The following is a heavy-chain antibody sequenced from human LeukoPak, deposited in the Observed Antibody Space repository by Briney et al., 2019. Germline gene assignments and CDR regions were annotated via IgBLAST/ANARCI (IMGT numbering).Heavy chain of an antibody. V-gene: IGHV3-74*01. CDR1: GFTFSSYC. J-gene: IGHJ6*02. D-gene: IGHD2-2*01. CDR3: ARVLVVPAARTYYYYGMDV. Sequence: GGSLRLSCAASGFTFSSYCMHWVRHAPGKGLVWVSRINSDGSSTSYADSVRSRFTISRDNAKNTLYLQMLRAEDTAVYYCARVLVVPAARTYYYYGMDVWGQGTTVTVSS. CDR2: INSDGSST.